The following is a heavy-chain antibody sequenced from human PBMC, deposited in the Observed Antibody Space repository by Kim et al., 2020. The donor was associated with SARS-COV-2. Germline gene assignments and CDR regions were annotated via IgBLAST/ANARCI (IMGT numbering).Heavy chain of an antibody. D-gene: IGHD6-13*01. V-gene: IGHV4-34*01. CDR1: GGSFSGYY. J-gene: IGHJ4*02. CDR3: ARWTGYSTPGFDY. CDR2: INHGGST. Sequence: SETLSLTCAVYGGSFSGYYWSWIRQPPGKGLEWVGEINHGGSTNYNPSLKSRVTISVDTSKNQFSLKLSSVTAADTAVYYCARWTGYSTPGFDYWGQGTLVTVSS.